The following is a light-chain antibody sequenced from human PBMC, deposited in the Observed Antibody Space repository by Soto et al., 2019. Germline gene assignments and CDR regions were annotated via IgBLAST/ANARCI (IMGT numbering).Light chain of an antibody. CDR3: CSYAGNYYV. Sequence: QSALTQPSSVSGSPGQSVTISCTGTRSDIGGYDYVSWYQQHPDKAPKLMISDVSKRPSGVPDRFSGSKSGNTASLTISGLQTEDEADYYCCSYAGNYYVFGTGTKLTVL. CDR2: DVS. V-gene: IGLV2-11*01. J-gene: IGLJ1*01. CDR1: RSDIGGYDY.